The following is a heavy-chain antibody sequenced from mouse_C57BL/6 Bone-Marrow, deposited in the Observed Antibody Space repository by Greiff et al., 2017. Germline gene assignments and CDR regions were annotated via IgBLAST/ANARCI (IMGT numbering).Heavy chain of an antibody. CDR1: GFNIKDDY. Sequence: VQLKQSGAELVRPGASVKLSCTASGFNIKDDYMHWVKQRPEQGLEWIGWIDPENGDTEYASKFQGKAPITADTSSNTAYLQLSSLTSEDTAVYYCTNPVVADFDYWGQGTTLTVSS. CDR2: IDPENGDT. V-gene: IGHV14-4*01. J-gene: IGHJ2*01. CDR3: TNPVVADFDY. D-gene: IGHD1-1*01.